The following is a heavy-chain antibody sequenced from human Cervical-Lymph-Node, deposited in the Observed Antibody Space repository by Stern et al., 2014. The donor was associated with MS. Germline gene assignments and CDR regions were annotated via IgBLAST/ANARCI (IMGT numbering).Heavy chain of an antibody. J-gene: IGHJ4*02. V-gene: IGHV3-21*01. CDR2: ISSSSSYI. D-gene: IGHD3-10*01. CDR1: GFTFSSYS. Sequence: EVQLVESGGGLVKPGGSLRLSCAASGFTFSSYSMNWVRQAPGQGLEWVSSISSSSSYIYYADSVKGRFTIARDNDKNSLYLQMNSLRAEDTAVYYCARDPITMVRGVFYWGQGTLVTVSS. CDR3: ARDPITMVRGVFY.